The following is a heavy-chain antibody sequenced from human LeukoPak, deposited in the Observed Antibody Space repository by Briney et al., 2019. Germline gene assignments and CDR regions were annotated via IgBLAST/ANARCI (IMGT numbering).Heavy chain of an antibody. J-gene: IGHJ4*02. D-gene: IGHD5-24*01. V-gene: IGHV3-53*01. CDR3: AXXXXDGYNHWYFDY. CDR1: GFTFSSYA. Sequence: TWGSLRLSCAASGFTFSSYAMSWVRQAPGKGLEWVSVIYSGGSTYYADSVKGRFTISRDSSKNTLYLQMNSLRAEDTAVYYCAXXXXDGYNHWYFDYWGQGTLVTVSS. CDR2: IYSGGST.